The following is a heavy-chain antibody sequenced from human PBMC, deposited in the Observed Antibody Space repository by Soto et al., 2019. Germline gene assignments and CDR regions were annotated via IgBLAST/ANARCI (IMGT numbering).Heavy chain of an antibody. CDR1: GYTFTSYA. CDR2: INAGNGNT. V-gene: IGHV1-3*01. D-gene: IGHD6-13*01. CDR3: ARALLIAAAGTVDY. Sequence: QVQLVQSGAEVKKPGASVKVSCKASGYTFTSYAMHWVRQAPGQRLEWMGWINAGNGNTKYSQKFQGRVTITRDTSASTAYMELSSLRSEDTAVYYCARALLIAAAGTVDYWGQGTLVTVSS. J-gene: IGHJ4*02.